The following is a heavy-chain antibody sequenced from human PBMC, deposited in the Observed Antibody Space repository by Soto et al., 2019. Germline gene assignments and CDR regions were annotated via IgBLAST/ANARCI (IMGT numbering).Heavy chain of an antibody. CDR2: IDPRSGGT. Sequence: HVQLVQSGTEVKKPGASVRVSCMVSGYPFTTYYIHWVRQAPGQGLEWMGWIDPRSGGTVYEQKFQGRVTMTRDTSISTVYMDLSGLTSDDTALYYCATDDYGLGPYGGQGSLVTVSS. CDR3: ATDDYGLGPY. V-gene: IGHV1-2*02. J-gene: IGHJ4*02. D-gene: IGHD3-10*01. CDR1: GYPFTTYY.